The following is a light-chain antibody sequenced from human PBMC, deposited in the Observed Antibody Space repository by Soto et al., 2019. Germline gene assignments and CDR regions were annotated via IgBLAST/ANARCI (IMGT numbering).Light chain of an antibody. V-gene: IGLV1-40*01. Sequence: QTVLSQPPSVSGAPGQKVTISCTWSSSNIGAGYDLHWYQQLPGTAPKLLLYGNSNRPSGVPDRFSGSKSGTSASLAITGIQAEDEADYYCQYYDSSLSAYVFGPGTKVTVL. CDR3: QYYDSSLSAYV. J-gene: IGLJ1*01. CDR2: GNS. CDR1: SSNIGAGYD.